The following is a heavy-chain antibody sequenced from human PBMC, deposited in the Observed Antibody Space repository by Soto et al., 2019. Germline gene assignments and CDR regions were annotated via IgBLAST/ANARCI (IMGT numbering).Heavy chain of an antibody. CDR1: GFTFSGNT. J-gene: IGHJ6*02. CDR3: VKDEGIEAMDV. D-gene: IGHD3-3*02. V-gene: IGHV3-21*01. Sequence: GGSLRLSCVTSGFTFSGNTMNWVRQAPGKGLEWVASITSSGSYVYYADSVKGRFSASLDNAKNSLSLQMDSLRPDDTAIYFCVKDEGIEAMDVWGQGTTVTVSS. CDR2: ITSSGSYV.